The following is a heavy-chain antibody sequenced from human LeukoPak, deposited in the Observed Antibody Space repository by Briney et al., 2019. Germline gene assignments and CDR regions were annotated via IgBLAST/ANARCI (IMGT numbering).Heavy chain of an antibody. J-gene: IGHJ6*02. CDR3: ASYLTSIPSGMDV. V-gene: IGHV3-74*01. CDR1: GFTFSSYW. CDR2: ISTDGSST. Sequence: GGSLRLSCAASGFTFSSYWMHWLRQAPGEGLVWVSRISTDGSSTSYADSVKGRFTISRDNGKNTLYLQMNSLRAEDTAVYYCASYLTSIPSGMDVWGQGTTVTVSS. D-gene: IGHD2/OR15-2a*01.